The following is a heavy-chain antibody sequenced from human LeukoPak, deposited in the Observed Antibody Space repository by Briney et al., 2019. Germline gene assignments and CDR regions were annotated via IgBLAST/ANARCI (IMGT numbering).Heavy chain of an antibody. Sequence: GGSLRLSCAASGFTFSSYGMHWVRQAPGKGLEWVAVIWYDGSNKYYAGSVKGRFTISRDNSKNTLYLQMNSLRAEDTAVYYCARDSKSSGSIDYWGQGTLVTVSS. CDR1: GFTFSSYG. J-gene: IGHJ4*02. D-gene: IGHD3-22*01. CDR2: IWYDGSNK. CDR3: ARDSKSSGSIDY. V-gene: IGHV3-33*01.